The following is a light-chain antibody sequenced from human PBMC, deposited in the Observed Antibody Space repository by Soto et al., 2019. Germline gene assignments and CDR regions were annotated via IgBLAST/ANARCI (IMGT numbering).Light chain of an antibody. CDR3: QHYHSGHRIA. CDR2: DAS. CDR1: QSVSSY. Sequence: EIVLTQSPATLSLSPGERATLSCRASQSVSSYLAWYQQKPGQAPRLLIYDASNRATGIPARFSGSGSGTDFTLTINRLEPEDFALYYCQHYHSGHRIAFGQGTRLEIK. V-gene: IGKV3-11*01. J-gene: IGKJ5*01.